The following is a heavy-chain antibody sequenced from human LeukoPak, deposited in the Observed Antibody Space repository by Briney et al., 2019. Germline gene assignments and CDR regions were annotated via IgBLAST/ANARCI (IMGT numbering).Heavy chain of an antibody. J-gene: IGHJ5*02. V-gene: IGHV3-23*01. D-gene: IGHD6-6*01. CDR2: ISGSGGST. CDR1: GFTFSSYA. Sequence: AGGSLRLSCAASGFTFSSYAMSWVRQAPGKGLEWVSAISGSGGSTYYADSVKGRFTISRDNSKNTLYLQMNSPRAEDTAVYYCAKVEQLVEDWFDPWGQGTLVTVSS. CDR3: AKVEQLVEDWFDP.